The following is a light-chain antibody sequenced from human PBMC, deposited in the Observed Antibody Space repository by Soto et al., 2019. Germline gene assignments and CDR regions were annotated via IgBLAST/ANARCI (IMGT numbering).Light chain of an antibody. CDR1: QSVSSN. V-gene: IGKV3-15*01. CDR3: ETLTAYTLWM. J-gene: IGKJ1*01. CDR2: CSS. Sequence: MVGTQAAGTPSLSRGKRATLSCRASQSVSSNLAWYQHKPGQAPRLLTYCSSTRATGIPARFSGSGSVTDFSLTCSCLQPGGFGTYFCETLTAYTLWMFSQLTKV.